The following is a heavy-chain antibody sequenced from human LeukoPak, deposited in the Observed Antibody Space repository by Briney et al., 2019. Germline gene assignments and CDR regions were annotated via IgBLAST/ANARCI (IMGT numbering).Heavy chain of an antibody. V-gene: IGHV4-34*01. J-gene: IGHJ4*02. CDR2: INHSGST. D-gene: IGHD3-22*01. Sequence: SETLSLTCTVSGGSISSYYWSWIRQPPGKGLEWIGEINHSGSTNYNPSLKSRVTISVDTSKNQFSLKLSSVTAADTAVYYCARGRTYYYDSSGYRQKYYFDYWGQGTLVTVSS. CDR3: ARGRTYYYDSSGYRQKYYFDY. CDR1: GGSISSYY.